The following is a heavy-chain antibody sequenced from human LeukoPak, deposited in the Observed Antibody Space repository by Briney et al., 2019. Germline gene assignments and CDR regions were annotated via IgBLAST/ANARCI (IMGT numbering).Heavy chain of an antibody. V-gene: IGHV6-1*01. D-gene: IGHD1-1*01. CDR1: RDSVSSNSAA. J-gene: IGHJ5*02. CDR3: AREGNGNDYRFDP. Sequence: SQTPSLTCALSRDSVSSNSAAWNSIRQSPASGLEWLGRTYYRSQWYNDYAVSVKNLITINSDTSKNQFSLQLNSVTPEDTDVYYCAREGNGNDYRFDPWGQGTLVTVSS. CDR2: TYYRSQWYN.